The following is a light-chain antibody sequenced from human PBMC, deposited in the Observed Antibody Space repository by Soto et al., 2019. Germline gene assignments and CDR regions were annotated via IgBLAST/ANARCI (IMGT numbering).Light chain of an antibody. CDR3: QQRSNWPPT. V-gene: IGKV3-11*01. J-gene: IGKJ1*01. Sequence: EIVLTQSPATLSLSPGERATLSCRASQSLNYYLAWYQQKPGQAPRLLIYDASNRATGIPARFSGSGSGTDFTLTISSLEPEDFAVYYCQQRSNWPPTFGQGTKVDI. CDR1: QSLNYY. CDR2: DAS.